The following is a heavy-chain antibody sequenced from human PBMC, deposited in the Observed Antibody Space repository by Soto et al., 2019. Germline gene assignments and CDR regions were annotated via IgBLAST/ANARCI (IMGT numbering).Heavy chain of an antibody. D-gene: IGHD3-22*01. CDR3: AHCSGYSGGVCVGY. V-gene: IGHV1-69*06. CDR2: IITIFGTA. CDR1: GGTFSSYG. J-gene: IGHJ4*02. Sequence: QVQLVQSVAEVKMPGSSVKVSCKASGGTFSSYGISWVRQDPGQGLEWMGGIITIFGTADYAQQFQGRVTITADNSTNTTYIELSSLGYADAAVYYCAHCSGYSGGVCVGYGGEGTRVTVAS.